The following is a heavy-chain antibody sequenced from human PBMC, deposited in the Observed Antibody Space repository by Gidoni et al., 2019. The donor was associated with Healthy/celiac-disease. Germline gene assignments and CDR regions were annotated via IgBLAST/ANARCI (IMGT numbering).Heavy chain of an antibody. V-gene: IGHV4-39*01. J-gene: IGHJ4*02. CDR2: FYYSGST. D-gene: IGHD2-21*02. CDR1: GGSISSSSYY. Sequence: QLQLQESGPGLVKPSETLSLTCTVSGGSISSSSYYWGWIRQPPGRGLGWIGIFYYSGSTYYNPTFRGAVTISVETSKNRFSLKLSSVTAADTAVYYCAGLVVTVGGFDYGGQGTLVTVSS. CDR3: AGLVVTVGGFDY.